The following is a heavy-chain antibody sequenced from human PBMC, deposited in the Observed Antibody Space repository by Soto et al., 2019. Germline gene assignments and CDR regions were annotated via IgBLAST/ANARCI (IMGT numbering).Heavy chain of an antibody. J-gene: IGHJ4*02. D-gene: IGHD3-3*01. CDR3: AGPRQGNYDFLSGYYALDY. V-gene: IGHV4-39*01. CDR1: GASISSSRSY. CDR2: FYYTGGT. Sequence: SETLSLTCTVSGASISSSRSYWGWVRQPPGKGLEWIVSFYYTGGTYSTYYNPSLKSRVTISVDTSKSQFSLNLRSVTAADTAVYYCAGPRQGNYDFLSGYYALDYWGQGTLVTVSS.